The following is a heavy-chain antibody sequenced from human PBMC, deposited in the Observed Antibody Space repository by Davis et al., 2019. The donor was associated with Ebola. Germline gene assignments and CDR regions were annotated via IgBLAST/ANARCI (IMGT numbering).Heavy chain of an antibody. CDR1: GFTLRNDA. D-gene: IGHD1-26*01. CDR2: LSGSGAMT. Sequence: GESLKISCVASGFTLRNDAMSWVRQAPGKGLEWVSGLSGSGAMTYYADSVRGRFTISRDNSKNTLLLQMYSLRVEDTAVYYCARGLWEEFDQWGQGTPVTVSS. CDR3: ARGLWEEFDQ. V-gene: IGHV3-23*01. J-gene: IGHJ4*02.